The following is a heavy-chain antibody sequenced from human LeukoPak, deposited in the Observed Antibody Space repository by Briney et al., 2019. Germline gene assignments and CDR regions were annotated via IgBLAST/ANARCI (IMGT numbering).Heavy chain of an antibody. CDR1: GFTFSSYG. Sequence: GGSLRLSCAASGFTFSSYGMHWVRQAPGKGLEWVAVISYDGSNKYYADSVKGRFTISRDNSKNTLYLQMNSLRAEDTAVYYCARLGIAATGTGNYYFDYWGQGTLVTVSS. J-gene: IGHJ4*02. CDR3: ARLGIAATGTGNYYFDY. V-gene: IGHV3-30*03. CDR2: ISYDGSNK. D-gene: IGHD6-13*01.